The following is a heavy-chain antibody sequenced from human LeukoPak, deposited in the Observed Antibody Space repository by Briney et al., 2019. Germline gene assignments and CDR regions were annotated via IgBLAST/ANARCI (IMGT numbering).Heavy chain of an antibody. CDR2: IYFSGST. J-gene: IGHJ4*02. CDR3: ARHSYYYGSGTYFFDY. Sequence: PSETLSLTCTVSGGSISNSNYYWGWIRQPPGKGLEWVGSIYFSGSTYYNPSLKSRVTISADTSKNQFSLKLSSVTAADTAVYYCARHSYYYGSGTYFFDYWGQGTLVTVSS. D-gene: IGHD3-10*01. V-gene: IGHV4-39*01. CDR1: GGSISNSNYY.